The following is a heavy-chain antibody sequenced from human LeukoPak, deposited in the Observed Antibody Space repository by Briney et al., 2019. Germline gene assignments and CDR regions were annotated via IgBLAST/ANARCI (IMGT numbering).Heavy chain of an antibody. CDR3: AKDRRYDSGLGAFDV. Sequence: GGSLRLSCAASGFRFSSYPMSWVRQAPGKGLEWVSVISGSGDNTYYADSVKGRFTISRDNSKNTLYPQINSLRAEDTAIYYCAKDRRYDSGLGAFDVWGQGTMVTVSS. CDR2: ISGSGDNT. D-gene: IGHD6-25*01. CDR1: GFRFSSYP. J-gene: IGHJ3*01. V-gene: IGHV3-23*01.